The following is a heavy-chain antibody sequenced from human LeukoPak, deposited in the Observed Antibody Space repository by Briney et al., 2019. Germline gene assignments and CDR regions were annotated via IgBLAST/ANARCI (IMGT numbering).Heavy chain of an antibody. V-gene: IGHV3-21*01. Sequence: KPGGSLRLSCAASGFTFRSYSMNWVRQAPGKGLEWVSFISRSSSYIYYADSVKGRFTISRDNAKNSLDLQMNSLRAEDTAVYYCARGIADFWSGLIDNWGQGILVTVSS. CDR2: ISRSSSYI. J-gene: IGHJ4*02. D-gene: IGHD3-3*01. CDR1: GFTFRSYS. CDR3: ARGIADFWSGLIDN.